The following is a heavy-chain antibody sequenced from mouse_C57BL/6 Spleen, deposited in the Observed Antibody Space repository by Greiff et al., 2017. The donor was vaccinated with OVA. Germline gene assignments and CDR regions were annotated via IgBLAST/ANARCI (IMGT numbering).Heavy chain of an antibody. CDR3: ARGLAVGGYYFDY. D-gene: IGHD1-1*02. CDR1: GYTFTSYW. J-gene: IGHJ2*01. CDR2: IDPSDSYT. Sequence: QVQLQQPGAELVRPGTSVKLSCKASGYTFTSYWMHWVKQRPGQGLEWIGVIDPSDSYTNYNPKFKGKATLTVDTSSSTAYMQLSSLTSEDSAVYSCARGLAVGGYYFDYWGQGTTLTVSS. V-gene: IGHV1-59*01.